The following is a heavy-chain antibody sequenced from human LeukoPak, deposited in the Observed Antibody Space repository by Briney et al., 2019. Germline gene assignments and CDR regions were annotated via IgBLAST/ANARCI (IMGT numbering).Heavy chain of an antibody. V-gene: IGHV1-69*05. CDR1: GGTFSSYA. Sequence: SVKVSCKASGGTFSSYAISWVRQASGQGLEWMGGIIPIFGTANYAQKFQGRVTITTDESTSTAYMELSSLRSEDTAVYYCARDEGGPESSIAARPLDYWGQGTLVTVSS. D-gene: IGHD6-6*01. CDR2: IIPIFGTA. CDR3: ARDEGGPESSIAARPLDY. J-gene: IGHJ4*02.